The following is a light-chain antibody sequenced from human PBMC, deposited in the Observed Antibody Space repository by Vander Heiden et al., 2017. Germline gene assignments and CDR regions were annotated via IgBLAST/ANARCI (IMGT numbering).Light chain of an antibody. V-gene: IGKV1-39*01. CDR2: AAS. CDR3: QQSYSTPDT. J-gene: IGKJ2*01. CDR1: QSISSY. Sequence: DTQMTQSPSSLSASVGDRVTITCRASQSISSYLNWYQQKPGKAPKLLIYAASSLQSGVPSRFSGSGSGTDFTLTISSLQPEDFATYYCQQSYSTPDTFGQGTKLEIK.